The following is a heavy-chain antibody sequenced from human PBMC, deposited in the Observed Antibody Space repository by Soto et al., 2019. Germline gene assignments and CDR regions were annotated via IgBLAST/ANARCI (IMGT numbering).Heavy chain of an antibody. CDR1: TDSSNFTNSY. CDR3: ARHRIEVVWRGFDF. Sequence: QLQLQESGPGLVKPSETLSLTCTVSTDSSNFTNSYWGWIRQPPGKGLQWIGSSSYNGGTFYNPSRRGRFVISFDTSKKQSSLQVTSVPAADTAFYFCARHRIEVVWRGFDFWGQGSPVTVSS. CDR2: SSYNGGT. J-gene: IGHJ4*02. V-gene: IGHV4-39*01. D-gene: IGHD3-10*01.